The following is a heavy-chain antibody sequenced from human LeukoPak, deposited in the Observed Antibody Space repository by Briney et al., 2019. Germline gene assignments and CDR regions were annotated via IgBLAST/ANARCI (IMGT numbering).Heavy chain of an antibody. V-gene: IGHV3-64*02. Sequence: GGSLRLSCAASGLTFSSYGMHWVRQAPGKGLEYVSAISSNGGSTYYADSVKGRFTISRDNSKNTLYLQMGSLRAEDMAVYYCASASTYCSSTGCPSGNYWGQGTLVTVSS. CDR2: ISSNGGST. J-gene: IGHJ4*02. CDR1: GLTFSSYG. D-gene: IGHD2-2*01. CDR3: ASASTYCSSTGCPSGNY.